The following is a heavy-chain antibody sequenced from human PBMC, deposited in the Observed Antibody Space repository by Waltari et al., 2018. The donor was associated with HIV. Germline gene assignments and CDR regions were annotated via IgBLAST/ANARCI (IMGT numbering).Heavy chain of an antibody. J-gene: IGHJ3*02. Sequence: QVQLVQSGAEVKKPGSSVKVSCKASGGTFSSYTISWVRQAPGQGLEWMGRIIPILGIANYAQKFQGRVTITADKSTSTAYMELSSLRSEDTAVYYCARDEQGSGSPYAFDIWGQGTMVTVSS. V-gene: IGHV1-69*08. CDR1: GGTFSSYT. CDR3: ARDEQGSGSPYAFDI. CDR2: IIPILGIA. D-gene: IGHD3-10*01.